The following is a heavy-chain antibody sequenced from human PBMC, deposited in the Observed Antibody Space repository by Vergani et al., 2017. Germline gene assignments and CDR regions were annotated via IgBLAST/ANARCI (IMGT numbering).Heavy chain of an antibody. CDR3: AKVVYCSSTSCYEGRGYYYGMGV. V-gene: IGHV3-23*01. D-gene: IGHD2-2*01. Sequence: EVQLLESGGGLVQPGGSLRLSCAASGFTFSSYAMSWVRQVPGKGLEWVSGISGSGGNTYYANSVKGRFTISRDNSKYTLYLQMNSLRADDTAVYYCAKVVYCSSTSCYEGRGYYYGMGVWGQGTTVTFSS. CDR1: GFTFSSYA. CDR2: ISGSGGNT. J-gene: IGHJ6*02.